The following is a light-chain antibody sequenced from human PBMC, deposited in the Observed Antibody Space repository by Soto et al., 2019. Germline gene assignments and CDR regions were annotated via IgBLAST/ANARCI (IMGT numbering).Light chain of an antibody. CDR1: SSNVGTNH. CDR2: SDN. J-gene: IGLJ3*02. CDR3: ATRDERLSGRV. Sequence: VLTQPPSASGTPGQRVTISCSGSSSNVGTNHVNWYQQLPGTAPKLLIYSDNQRPSGVPDRFSGSKSGTSASLAISGLQSEDEADYYCATRDERLSGRVFGGGTKLTVL. V-gene: IGLV1-44*01.